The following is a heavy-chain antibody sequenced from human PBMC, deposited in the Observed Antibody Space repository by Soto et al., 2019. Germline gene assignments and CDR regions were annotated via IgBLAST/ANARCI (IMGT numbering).Heavy chain of an antibody. Sequence: GGSLGLSCVTGVFSLNTYGSYWVRQAPGKGLQWVARILYDGSKKHYADSVKGRFTITRDNSKNTVYLQMDSLRVDDTAMYYCVRDLALMADYWGQGTMVTVSS. D-gene: IGHD3-16*01. CDR2: ILYDGSKK. J-gene: IGHJ4*02. CDR1: VFSLNTYG. CDR3: VRDLALMADY. V-gene: IGHV3-30*03.